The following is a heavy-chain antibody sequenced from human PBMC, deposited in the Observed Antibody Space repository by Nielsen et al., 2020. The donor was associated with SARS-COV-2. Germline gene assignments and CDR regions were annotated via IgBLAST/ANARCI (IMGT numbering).Heavy chain of an antibody. Sequence: RQPPGKGLEWIGYIHSIGSTNYNPSLKSRVTISADTSKNQFSLRLTSVSAADAAVYYCATVGSGWYKFFDYWGQGALVTVSS. CDR2: IHSIGST. CDR3: ATVGSGWYKFFDY. J-gene: IGHJ4*02. V-gene: IGHV4-59*12. D-gene: IGHD6-19*01.